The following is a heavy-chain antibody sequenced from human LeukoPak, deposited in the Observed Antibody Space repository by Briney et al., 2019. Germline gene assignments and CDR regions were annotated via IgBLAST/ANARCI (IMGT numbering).Heavy chain of an antibody. Sequence: GGSLRLSCAASGFSFSTYNMNWVRQAPGKGLEWVSSITTSSTYIYYADSVKGRFTISRDNAKNSLYLQMNSVRAEDTAVYYCARDPYSGSYGGYYYYYMDVWGKGTTVTISS. V-gene: IGHV3-21*01. CDR2: ITTSSTYI. D-gene: IGHD1-26*01. CDR1: GFSFSTYN. CDR3: ARDPYSGSYGGYYYYYMDV. J-gene: IGHJ6*03.